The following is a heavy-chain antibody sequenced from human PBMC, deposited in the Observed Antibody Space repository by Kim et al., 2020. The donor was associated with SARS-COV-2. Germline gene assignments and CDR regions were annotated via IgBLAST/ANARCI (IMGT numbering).Heavy chain of an antibody. CDR2: FDPEDGET. CDR3: ATRYPRYSGYYFEFDY. V-gene: IGHV1-24*01. CDR1: GYTLTELS. J-gene: IGHJ4*02. Sequence: ASVKVSCKVSGYTLTELSMHWVRQAPGKGLEWMGGFDPEDGETIYAQKFQGRVTMTEDTSTDTAYMELSSLRSEDTAVYYCATRYPRYSGYYFEFDYWGQGTLVTVSS. D-gene: IGHD5-12*01.